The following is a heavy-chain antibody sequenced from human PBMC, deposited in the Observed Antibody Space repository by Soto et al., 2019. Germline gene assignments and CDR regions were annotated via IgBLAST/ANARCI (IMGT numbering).Heavy chain of an antibody. CDR3: ARGDCVGGTCYSLAGSFYYYMAV. J-gene: IGHJ6*03. D-gene: IGHD2-15*01. V-gene: IGHV3-74*01. CDR1: GFTFSNSW. CDR2: INSDGSVS. Sequence: EVQLVEYGGGLVQPGGSLRLSCVASGFTFSNSWRYWVRQAPVEGLVWVSRINSDGSVSSYADSVKGRLTISRDNVKNPLYLQMDSLRGEGPAVYYCARGDCVGGTCYSLAGSFYYYMAVWGKGTTVNVFS.